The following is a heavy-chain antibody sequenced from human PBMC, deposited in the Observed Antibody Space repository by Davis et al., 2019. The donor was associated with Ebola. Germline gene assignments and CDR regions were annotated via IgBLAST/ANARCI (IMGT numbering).Heavy chain of an antibody. Sequence: PSETLSLTCTVSGGSISSYYWSWIRQPPGKGLEWIGYIYYSGSTNYNPSLKSRVTISVDTSKNQFSLKLSSVTAADTAVYYCAREEAAAFYYYGMDVWGQGTTVTVSS. D-gene: IGHD6-13*01. CDR3: AREEAAAFYYYGMDV. V-gene: IGHV4-59*01. J-gene: IGHJ6*02. CDR1: GGSISSYY. CDR2: IYYSGST.